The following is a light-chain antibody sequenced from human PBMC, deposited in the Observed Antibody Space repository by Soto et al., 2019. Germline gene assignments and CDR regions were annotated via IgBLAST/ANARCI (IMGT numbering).Light chain of an antibody. J-gene: IGKJ4*01. CDR3: QQYGSSPLT. Sequence: PGERATLSCRASQSVSSSYLAWYQQKPGQAPRLLIYGASSRATGIPDRFSGSGSGTDFTLTISRLEPEDFAVYYSQQYGSSPLTFGGGTKVEIK. V-gene: IGKV3-20*01. CDR2: GAS. CDR1: QSVSSSY.